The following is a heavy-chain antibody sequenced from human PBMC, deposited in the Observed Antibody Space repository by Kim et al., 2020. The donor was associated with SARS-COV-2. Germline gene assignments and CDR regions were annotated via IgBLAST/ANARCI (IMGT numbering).Heavy chain of an antibody. J-gene: IGHJ5*02. V-gene: IGHV3-23*01. CDR2: ISGSGGST. D-gene: IGHD3-9*01. CDR3: AKDARAGTYYDILTGYYNGWFDP. Sequence: GGSLRLSCAASGFTFSSYAMSWVRQAPGKGLEWVSAISGSGGSTYYADSVKGRFTISRDNSKNTLYLQMNSLRAEDTAVYYCAKDARAGTYYDILTGYYNGWFDPWGQGTLVTVSS. CDR1: GFTFSSYA.